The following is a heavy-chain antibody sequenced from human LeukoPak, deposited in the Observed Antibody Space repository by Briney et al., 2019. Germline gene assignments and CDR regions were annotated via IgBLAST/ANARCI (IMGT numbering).Heavy chain of an antibody. CDR2: IYYSGST. D-gene: IGHD3-22*01. J-gene: IGHJ6*02. V-gene: IGHV4-61*01. Sequence: SETLSLTCTVSGGSVSSGSYYWSWIRQPPGKGLEWIGYIYYSGSTNYNPSLKSRVTISVDTSKNQFSLKLSSVTAADTAVYYCARGENYSSGSYYYYYGMDVWGQGTTVTVSS. CDR1: GGSVSSGSYY. CDR3: ARGENYSSGSYYYYYGMDV.